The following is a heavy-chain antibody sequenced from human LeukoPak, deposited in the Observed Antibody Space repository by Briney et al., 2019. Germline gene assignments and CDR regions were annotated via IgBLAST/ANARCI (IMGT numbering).Heavy chain of an antibody. V-gene: IGHV4-28*05. CDR1: GYSISSSNW. CDR2: IYYSGSI. D-gene: IGHD5-12*01. CDR3: ARSHGGGYDSPYMDV. Sequence: SDTLSLTCAVSGYSISSSNWWGWIRQPPGKGLEWIGYIYYSGSIYYNPSLKSRVTMSVDTSKNQFSLKLSSVTAVDTAVYYCARSHGGGYDSPYMDVWGKGTTVTVSS. J-gene: IGHJ6*03.